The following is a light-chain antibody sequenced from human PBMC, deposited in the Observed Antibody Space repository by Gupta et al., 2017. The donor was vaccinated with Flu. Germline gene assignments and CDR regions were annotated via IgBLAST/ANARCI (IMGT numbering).Light chain of an antibody. CDR2: DVS. CDR3: SSYTSGSTLVVA. V-gene: IGLV2-14*01. J-gene: IGLJ2*01. Sequence: QSALTQPASVSGSPGQSITISCTGTTSDVGGYNSVSWYQQRPGTAPKLMIYDVSNRPSGISNRFSGPKSGNTASLTISGLQAEDEADYYCSSYTSGSTLVVAFGGGTKLTVL. CDR1: TSDVGGYNS.